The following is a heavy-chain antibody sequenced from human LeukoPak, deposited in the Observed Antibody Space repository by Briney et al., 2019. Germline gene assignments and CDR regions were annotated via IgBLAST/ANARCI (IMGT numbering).Heavy chain of an antibody. CDR3: AKYPSGAYDFWSGYYHAEYFQH. CDR2: ISGSGGST. J-gene: IGHJ1*01. D-gene: IGHD3-3*01. V-gene: IGHV3-23*01. Sequence: GGSLRLSCAASGFTFSSYAMSWVRQAPGKGLEWVSAISGSGGSTYYADSVKGRFTISRDNSKNTLYLQMNSLRAEDTAVYYCAKYPSGAYDFWSGYYHAEYFQHWGQCTLVTVSS. CDR1: GFTFSSYA.